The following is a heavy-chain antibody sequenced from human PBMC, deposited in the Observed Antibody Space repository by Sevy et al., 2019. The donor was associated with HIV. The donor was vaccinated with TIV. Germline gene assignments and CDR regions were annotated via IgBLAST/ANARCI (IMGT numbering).Heavy chain of an antibody. V-gene: IGHV3-15*01. D-gene: IGHD5-12*01. Sequence: GGSLRLSCTASGFTFSSAWMSWVRQAPGKGLEWVGRIKSEFDGGAIDYAAPLNGRFSISREDSNNTGYLQMNSLKTEDTAVYYCITDPAYRGYDEEVINYYFYGMDVWGQGTTVTVSS. CDR2: IKSEFDGGAI. CDR3: ITDPAYRGYDEEVINYYFYGMDV. J-gene: IGHJ6*02. CDR1: GFTFSSAW.